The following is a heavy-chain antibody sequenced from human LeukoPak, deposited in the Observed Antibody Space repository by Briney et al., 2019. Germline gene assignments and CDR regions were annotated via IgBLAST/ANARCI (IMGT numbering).Heavy chain of an antibody. V-gene: IGHV1-18*01. D-gene: IGHD3-10*01. CDR1: GYTFTSYG. CDR3: ARVPGMVRGVIVPSYYYYGMDV. J-gene: IGHJ6*02. Sequence: ASVKVSCKASGYTFTSYGISWVRQAPGQGLEWMGWISAYNGNTNYAQKLQGRVTMTTDTSTSTAYMEPRSLRSDDTAVYYCARVPGMVRGVIVPSYYYYGMDVWGQGTTVTVSS. CDR2: ISAYNGNT.